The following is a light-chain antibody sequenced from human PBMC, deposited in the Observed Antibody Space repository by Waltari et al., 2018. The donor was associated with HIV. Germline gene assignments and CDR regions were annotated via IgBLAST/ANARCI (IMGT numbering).Light chain of an antibody. J-gene: IGLJ3*02. CDR1: SGSVSTGYY. V-gene: IGLV8-61*01. CDR3: VLYMGSGIRV. CDR2: STN. Sequence: QTVVTQEPSFSVSPGGTVTLTCGLSSGSVSTGYYPSWYQQTPGQAPRTLISSTNPRSSGVPDRFSGSILGNKAALTITGAQADDESDYYCVLYMGSGIRVFGGGTKLTVL.